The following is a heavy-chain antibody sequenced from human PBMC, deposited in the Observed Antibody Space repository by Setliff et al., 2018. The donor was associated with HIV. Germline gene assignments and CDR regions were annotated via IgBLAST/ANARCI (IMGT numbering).Heavy chain of an antibody. D-gene: IGHD3-22*01. CDR2: ISATGST. J-gene: IGHJ3*02. CDR1: GGIISSDSFF. Sequence: PSETLSLTCTVSGGIISSDSFFWSWIRQPAGKGLEWIGHISATGSTNYNPSLKSRVTMSLDTSKNQFSLNLNSVTAADAAVYFCARPHSTIYYYVAFDIWGQGTMVTVSS. V-gene: IGHV4-61*09. CDR3: ARPHSTIYYYVAFDI.